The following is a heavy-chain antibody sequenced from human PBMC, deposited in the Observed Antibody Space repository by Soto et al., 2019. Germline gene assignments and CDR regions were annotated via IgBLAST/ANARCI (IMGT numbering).Heavy chain of an antibody. CDR3: ARVEKVAHPFDY. V-gene: IGHV4-34*01. D-gene: IGHD5-12*01. CDR2: INHSGST. J-gene: IGHJ4*02. Sequence: SETLSLTCAVYGGSFSGYYWSWIRQPPGKGLEWIGEINHSGSTNYNPSLKSRVTISVDTSKSQFSLKLSSVTAADTAVYYCARVEKVAHPFDYWGQGTLVTVSS. CDR1: GGSFSGYY.